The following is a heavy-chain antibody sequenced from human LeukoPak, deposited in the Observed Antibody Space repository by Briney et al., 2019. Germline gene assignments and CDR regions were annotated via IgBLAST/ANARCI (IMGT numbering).Heavy chain of an antibody. V-gene: IGHV1-2*02. Sequence: ASVKVSCKASGYTFTGYYMHWVRQAPGQGLEWMGWINPNSGGTNYAQKFQGRVTMTRDTSISTAYMELSRLRSDDTAVYYCARDGHVGATRGYAFDIWGQGTMVTVSS. CDR1: GYTFTGYY. D-gene: IGHD1-26*01. CDR3: ARDGHVGATRGYAFDI. J-gene: IGHJ3*02. CDR2: INPNSGGT.